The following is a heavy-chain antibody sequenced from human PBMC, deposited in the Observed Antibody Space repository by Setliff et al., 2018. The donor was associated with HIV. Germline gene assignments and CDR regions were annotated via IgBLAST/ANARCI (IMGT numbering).Heavy chain of an antibody. J-gene: IGHJ3*02. V-gene: IGHV4-38-2*02. CDR2: ISHSGTT. CDR3: ARDASYSGSYYERAFDI. Sequence: LSLTCTVSGDFLSSDYYWGWIRQSPGKGLEWIGSISHSGTTYYNLSLKSRVTISEDTSKNHFSLKLKFVTAADTAVYYCARDASYSGSYYERAFDIWGQGTMVTVSS. D-gene: IGHD1-26*01. CDR1: GDFLSSDYY.